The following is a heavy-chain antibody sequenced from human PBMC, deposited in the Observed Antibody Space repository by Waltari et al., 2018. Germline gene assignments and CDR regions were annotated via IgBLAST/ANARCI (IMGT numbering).Heavy chain of an antibody. J-gene: IGHJ4*02. CDR1: GFTFSSYG. D-gene: IGHD2-8*01. CDR2: IWYDGSNK. Sequence: QVQLVESGGGVVQPGRSLRLSCAASGFTFSSYGMPWVRQAPGKGLEWVAVIWYDGSNKYYADSVKGRFTISRDNSKNTLYLQMNSLRAEDTAVYYCAREDLESYDVDYWGQGTLVTVSS. V-gene: IGHV3-33*01. CDR3: AREDLESYDVDY.